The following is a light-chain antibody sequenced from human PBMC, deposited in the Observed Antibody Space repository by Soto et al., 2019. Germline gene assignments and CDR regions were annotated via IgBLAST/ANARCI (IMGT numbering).Light chain of an antibody. J-gene: IGLJ1*01. Sequence: QSVLTQPPSASGSPGQSVTISCTGTSGDVGGYNYVSWYQQHPGKAPKLMIFEVSERPSGVPDRFSASKSGNTASLTVSGLQAEDEADYYCSSYAASNNYVFGTGTKVTV. CDR3: SSYAASNNYV. V-gene: IGLV2-8*01. CDR2: EVS. CDR1: SGDVGGYNY.